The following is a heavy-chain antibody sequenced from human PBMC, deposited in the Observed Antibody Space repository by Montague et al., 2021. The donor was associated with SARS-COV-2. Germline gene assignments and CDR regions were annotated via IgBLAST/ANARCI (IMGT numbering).Heavy chain of an antibody. CDR1: GGSFNDYY. J-gene: IGHJ4*02. D-gene: IGHD3-22*01. Sequence: SETLSLTCAVYGGSFNDYYWSWIRQPPGKGLEWIGEINHGGITNYSPSPKSQVTISADTSKSQFSLKLKSVTAADTANYYCARGHQGVAMIVVVMIGAEYYFDYWGQGSLVTVSS. V-gene: IGHV4-34*01. CDR3: ARGHQGVAMIVVVMIGAEYYFDY. CDR2: INHGGIT.